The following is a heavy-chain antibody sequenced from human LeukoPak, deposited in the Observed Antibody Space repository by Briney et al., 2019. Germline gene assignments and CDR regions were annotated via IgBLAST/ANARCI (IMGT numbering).Heavy chain of an antibody. J-gene: IGHJ5*02. CDR1: EFSVGSNY. CDR3: AKRPSIIVGVSNWFDP. D-gene: IGHD1-26*01. V-gene: IGHV3-66*01. Sequence: QAGGSLRLSCAASEFSVGSNYMTWVRQAPGKGLEWVSLIYSGGSTYYADSVKGRFTISRDNSKNTLYLQMNSLRAEDTAVYYCAKRPSIIVGVSNWFDPWGQGTLVTVSS. CDR2: IYSGGST.